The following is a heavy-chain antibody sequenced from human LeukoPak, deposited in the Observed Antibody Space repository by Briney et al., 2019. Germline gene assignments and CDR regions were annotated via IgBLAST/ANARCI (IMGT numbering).Heavy chain of an antibody. D-gene: IGHD3-10*02. CDR1: EYNFASYW. J-gene: IGHJ5*02. Sequence: GESLKISCKGSEYNFASYWIAWVRQMPGKGLEWMGIIYVGDSDTRYSPSFQGQVTISADKSINTDYLQWSSLKASDTAMYYCARHVVRGVIFDWFDPWGQGTLVTVSS. V-gene: IGHV5-51*01. CDR2: IYVGDSDT. CDR3: ARHVVRGVIFDWFDP.